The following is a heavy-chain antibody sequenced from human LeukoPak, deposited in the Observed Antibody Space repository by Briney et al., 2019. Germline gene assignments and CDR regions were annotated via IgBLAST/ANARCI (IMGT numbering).Heavy chain of an antibody. CDR3: ARKQWLGTFDY. Sequence: PSETLSLTFTVSGGSISSGDYYWGWIRQPPGKGLEWIGSIYYSGSTYYNPSLKSRVTISVDTSKNQFSLKLSSVTAADTAVYYCARKQWLGTFDYWGQGTLVTVSS. V-gene: IGHV4-39*07. CDR1: GGSISSGDYY. D-gene: IGHD6-19*01. CDR2: IYYSGST. J-gene: IGHJ4*02.